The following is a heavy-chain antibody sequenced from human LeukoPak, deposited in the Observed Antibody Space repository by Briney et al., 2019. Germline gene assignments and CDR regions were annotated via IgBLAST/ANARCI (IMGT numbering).Heavy chain of an antibody. D-gene: IGHD6-13*01. CDR1: GYSFANYW. Sequence: GESLKISCKGSGYSFANYWIGWVRQMPGKGLEWMGIIYPGDSDTRYSPSFQGQVTISADKSISTAYLQWSSLKASDTAMYYCASPGIAAAGTGGGLFDYWGQGTLVTVSS. V-gene: IGHV5-51*01. CDR3: ASPGIAAAGTGGGLFDY. J-gene: IGHJ4*02. CDR2: IYPGDSDT.